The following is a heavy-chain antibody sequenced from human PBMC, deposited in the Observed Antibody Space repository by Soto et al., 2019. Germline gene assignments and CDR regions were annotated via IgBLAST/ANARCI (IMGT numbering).Heavy chain of an antibody. Sequence: QVQLVESGAEVKKPGASVKVSCKAPGYTFTDYGISWVRQAPGQGLEWRGWISGYNGNTKYAQKFQGRVTMTTDTPTNTAYMELRSLRSDDTAVYYCARDREYYYDSSGNYYYHYGLDVWGQGTTVTVS. CDR3: ARDREYYYDSSGNYYYHYGLDV. CDR1: GYTFTDYG. J-gene: IGHJ6*02. CDR2: ISGYNGNT. D-gene: IGHD3-22*01. V-gene: IGHV1-18*04.